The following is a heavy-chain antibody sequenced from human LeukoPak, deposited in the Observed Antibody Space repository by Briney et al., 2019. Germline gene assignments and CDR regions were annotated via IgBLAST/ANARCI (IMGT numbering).Heavy chain of an antibody. CDR2: IWYDGSNK. CDR1: GFTFSSYG. V-gene: IGHV3-33*01. CDR3: ARRPRAPWFGESSPLFDY. D-gene: IGHD3-10*01. J-gene: IGHJ4*02. Sequence: GGSLRLSCAASGFTFSSYGMHWVRQAPGKGLEWVAVIWYDGSNKYYADSVKGRFTISRDNSKNTLYLQMNSLRAEDTAVYYCARRPRAPWFGESSPLFDYWGQGTLVTVSS.